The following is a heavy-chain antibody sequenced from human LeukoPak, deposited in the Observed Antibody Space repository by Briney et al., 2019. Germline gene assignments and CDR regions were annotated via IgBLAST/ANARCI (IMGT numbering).Heavy chain of an antibody. CDR2: IYYSGST. J-gene: IGHJ4*02. Sequence: GSLRLSCAASGFSFSSTWMHWVRQVPGKGLEWIGTIYYSGSTYYNPSLTNRVTIPVDPSSNQFSLKLNSVTAADTAVYYCAGRGSGSYYYFDYWSQGTLVTVSS. CDR3: AGRGSGSYYYFDY. CDR1: GFSFSSTW. D-gene: IGHD1-26*01. V-gene: IGHV4-39*01.